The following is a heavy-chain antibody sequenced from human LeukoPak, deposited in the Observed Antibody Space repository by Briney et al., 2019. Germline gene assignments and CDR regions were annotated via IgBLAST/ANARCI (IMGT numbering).Heavy chain of an antibody. V-gene: IGHV3-23*01. CDR3: AREAYSSGYTYYYYGMDV. CDR2: ISGSGSST. J-gene: IGHJ6*02. Sequence: PGGSLRLSCAASGFTFSSYAMSWVRLAPGKGLECVSGISGSGSSTYYADSVKGRFTISRDNSKNTLYLQMNSLRAEDTAVYYCAREAYSSGYTYYYYGMDVWGQGTTVTVSS. D-gene: IGHD3-22*01. CDR1: GFTFSSYA.